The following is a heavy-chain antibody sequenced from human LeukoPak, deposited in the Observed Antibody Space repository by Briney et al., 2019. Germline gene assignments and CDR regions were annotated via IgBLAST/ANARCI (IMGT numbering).Heavy chain of an antibody. CDR3: ARDKIVGPSDFQH. CDR2: IKQDGSEK. Sequence: PGGSLRLSCVASGFTLSSYWMSWVRQAPGKGLEWVANIKQDGSEKYYVDSVKGRFTISRDNAKNSLYLQMNSLRAEDTAVYYCARDKIVGPSDFQHWGQGTLVTVSS. D-gene: IGHD1-26*01. J-gene: IGHJ1*01. CDR1: GFTLSSYW. V-gene: IGHV3-7*01.